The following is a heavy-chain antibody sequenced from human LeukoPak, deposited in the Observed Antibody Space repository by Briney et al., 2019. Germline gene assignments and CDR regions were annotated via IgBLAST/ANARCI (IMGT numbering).Heavy chain of an antibody. J-gene: IGHJ4*02. D-gene: IGHD6-19*01. CDR2: INHSGSA. CDR3: ARQWLVSPLFDY. Sequence: SSETLPLTCAVYGGSFSGYYWSWIRQPPGKGLEWIGEINHSGSANYNPSLRSRVTVSVHTSKNQLSLKLSSVTAADTAVYYCARQWLVSPLFDYWGQGTLVTVSS. CDR1: GGSFSGYY. V-gene: IGHV4-34*01.